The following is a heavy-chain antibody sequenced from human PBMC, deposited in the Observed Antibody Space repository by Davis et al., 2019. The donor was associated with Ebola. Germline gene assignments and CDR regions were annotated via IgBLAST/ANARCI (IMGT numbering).Heavy chain of an antibody. Sequence: PSETLSLTCAVSGGSISSSNWWSWVRQPPGKGLEWIGEIYHSGSTNYNPSLKSRVTISVDKSKNQFSLKLSSVTAANTAVYYCARGHTYQLLLVAFDIWGQGTMVTVSS. CDR2: IYHSGST. CDR3: ARGHTYQLLLVAFDI. D-gene: IGHD2-2*01. CDR1: GGSISSSNW. J-gene: IGHJ3*02. V-gene: IGHV4-4*02.